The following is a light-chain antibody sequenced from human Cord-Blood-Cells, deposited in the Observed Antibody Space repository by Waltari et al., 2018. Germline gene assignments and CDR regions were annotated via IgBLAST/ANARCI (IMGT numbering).Light chain of an antibody. CDR1: QSVSSN. Sequence: EIVMTQSPATLSVSPGERATLSCRARQSVSSNLAWYRQKPGQAPRLLIYGASTRATGIPARFSGSVSGTEFTLTISSLQSEDFAVYYCQQYNNWPPISFGQGTRLEIK. J-gene: IGKJ5*01. CDR3: QQYNNWPPIS. V-gene: IGKV3-15*01. CDR2: GAS.